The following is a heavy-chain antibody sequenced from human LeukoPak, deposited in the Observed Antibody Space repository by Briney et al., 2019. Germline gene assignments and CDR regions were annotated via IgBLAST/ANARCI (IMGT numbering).Heavy chain of an antibody. D-gene: IGHD6-13*01. CDR3: ARAYSSSWYVLDYYYYYMDV. CDR1: GFTFSSYW. V-gene: IGHV3-7*01. J-gene: IGHJ6*03. CDR2: IKQDGSEK. Sequence: GGSLRLSCAASGFTFSSYWMSWVRQAPGKGLEWVANIKQDGSEKYYVDSVKGRFTISRDNAKNSLYLQMNSLRAEDTAVYYCARAYSSSWYVLDYYYYYMDVWGKGTTVTVSS.